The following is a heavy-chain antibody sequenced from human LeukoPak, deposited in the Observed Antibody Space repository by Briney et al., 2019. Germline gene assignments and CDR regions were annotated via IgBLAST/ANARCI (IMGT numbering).Heavy chain of an antibody. J-gene: IGHJ4*02. CDR3: ARHSAVYDY. CDR2: IKEDGSAK. Sequence: GGSLRLSCAASGFTFSTYWMSWVRQAPGKGLEWVANIKEDGSAKYYADSVKGRFTISRDNAKNSLYLQMNSLRAEDTAVYYCARHSAVYDYWGQGTLVTVSS. CDR1: GFTFSTYW. D-gene: IGHD1-26*01. V-gene: IGHV3-7*01.